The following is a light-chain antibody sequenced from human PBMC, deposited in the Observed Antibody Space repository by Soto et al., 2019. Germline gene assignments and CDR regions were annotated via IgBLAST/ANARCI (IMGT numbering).Light chain of an antibody. CDR2: EVS. Sequence: QSVLTQPASVSGSPGQSITISCTGTSSDVGGYNYVSWYQQYPGKAPKLMIYEVSNRPSGVSNRFSGSKSGNTASLTISGLQAEDEADYYCCSYAGSYSWVFGGGTQLTVL. J-gene: IGLJ3*02. CDR1: SSDVGGYNY. CDR3: CSYAGSYSWV. V-gene: IGLV2-14*01.